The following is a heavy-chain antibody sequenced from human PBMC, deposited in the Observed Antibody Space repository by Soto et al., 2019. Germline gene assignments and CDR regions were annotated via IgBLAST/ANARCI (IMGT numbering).Heavy chain of an antibody. CDR1: GFSLTTNGVG. CDR2: IYWDDDH. D-gene: IGHD3-10*01. V-gene: IGHV2-5*02. CDR3: AREMYYSTYFDS. Sequence: QITLKESGPTLVRPTETLTLTCTFSGFSLTTNGVGVGWIRQSPGKALEWLALIYWDDDHRYSPSLKTRLTITKDTSKNQVVLTMTKLDPADTATYFCAREMYYSTYFDSWGQGTLVTVSS. J-gene: IGHJ4*02.